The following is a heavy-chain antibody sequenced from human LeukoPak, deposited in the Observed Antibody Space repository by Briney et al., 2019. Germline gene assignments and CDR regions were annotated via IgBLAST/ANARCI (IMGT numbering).Heavy chain of an antibody. V-gene: IGHV4-61*02. CDR1: GGSISSGSYY. D-gene: IGHD6-19*01. J-gene: IGHJ2*01. Sequence: SETLSLTCTVSGGSISSGSYYWSWIRQPAGKGLEWIGRIYTSGSTNYNPSLKSRVTISVDTSKNQFSLKLSSVTAADTAVYYCARDRGAAVAGTDWYFDLWGRGTLVTVSS. CDR3: ARDRGAAVAGTDWYFDL. CDR2: IYTSGST.